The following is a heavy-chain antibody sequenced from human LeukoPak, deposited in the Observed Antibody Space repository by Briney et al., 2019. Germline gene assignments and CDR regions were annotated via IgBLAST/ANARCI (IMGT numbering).Heavy chain of an antibody. CDR2: IYPGDSDA. D-gene: IGHD6-13*01. CDR1: GYSFTSYW. J-gene: IGHJ5*02. CDR3: ARSSSWYYDWFDP. Sequence: GESLKISCKGSGYSFTSYWIGWVRQMPGKGLEWMGIIYPGDSDARHSPSFQGQVTISADKSISTAYLQWSSLKASDTAMYYCARSSSWYYDWFDPWGQGTLVTVSS. V-gene: IGHV5-51*01.